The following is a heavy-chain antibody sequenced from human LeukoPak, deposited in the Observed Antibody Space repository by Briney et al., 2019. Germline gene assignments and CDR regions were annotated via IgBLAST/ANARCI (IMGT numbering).Heavy chain of an antibody. CDR2: ISASGSST. CDR3: ARDRLRADDRLHDAFDL. V-gene: IGHV3-23*01. Sequence: PGGSLRLSCAASGFTFTSYAMNWVRQAPGKGLEWVSFISASGSSTHYADSVKGRFTISRDNSNNTLYLQINSLRAEDTAAYYCARDRLRADDRLHDAFDLWGQGTMVTVSS. D-gene: IGHD5-12*01. CDR1: GFTFTSYA. J-gene: IGHJ3*01.